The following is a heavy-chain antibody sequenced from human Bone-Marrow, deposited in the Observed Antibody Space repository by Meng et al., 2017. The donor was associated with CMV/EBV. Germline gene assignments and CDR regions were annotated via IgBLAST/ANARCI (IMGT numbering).Heavy chain of an antibody. CDR1: GGSISSSNW. V-gene: IGHV4-4*02. J-gene: IGHJ4*02. CDR3: ARITAYYYGSGSYYNFDY. CDR2: IYHSGST. D-gene: IGHD3-10*01. Sequence: GSLRLSCAVSGGSISSSNWWSWVRQPPGKGLEWIGDIYHSGSTNYNPSLKSRVTISVDKSKNQFSLKLSSVTAADTAVYYCARITAYYYGSGSYYNFDYWGQGTLVTVSS.